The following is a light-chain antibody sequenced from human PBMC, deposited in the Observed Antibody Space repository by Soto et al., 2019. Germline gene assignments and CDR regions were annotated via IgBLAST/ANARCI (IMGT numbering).Light chain of an antibody. CDR2: GAS. V-gene: IGKV3-20*01. Sequence: EVVLTQSPGTLSLSPGARAPLSCGARQSVTSKLAWYQQKPGQAPRLLISGASNRATGIPDRFSGSGSGTDFTLTISRLEPDDFALYFCQQYGGSPITFGLGTRLEIK. CDR3: QQYGGSPIT. CDR1: QSVTSK. J-gene: IGKJ5*01.